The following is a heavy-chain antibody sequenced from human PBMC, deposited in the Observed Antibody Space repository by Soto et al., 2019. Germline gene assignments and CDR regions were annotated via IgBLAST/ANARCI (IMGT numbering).Heavy chain of an antibody. CDR1: GGSISSSNW. CDR3: ARVPRYSSSRRGFWFDP. CDR2: IYHSGST. D-gene: IGHD6-6*01. J-gene: IGHJ5*02. Sequence: QVQLQESGPGLVKPSGTLSLTCAVSGGSISSSNWWSWVRQPPGKGLEWIGEIYHSGSTNYNPSLKSRVTTSVDKSKNQFSLKLSSVTAADTAVYYCARVPRYSSSRRGFWFDPWGQGTLVTVSS. V-gene: IGHV4-4*02.